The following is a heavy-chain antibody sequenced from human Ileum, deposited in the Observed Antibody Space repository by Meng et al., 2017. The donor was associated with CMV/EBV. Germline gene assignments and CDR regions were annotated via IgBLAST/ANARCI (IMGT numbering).Heavy chain of an antibody. V-gene: IGHV4-39*07. CDR1: GAPICSFDY. CDR3: GRAGARGVPVDI. CDR2: LYSSGVT. J-gene: IGHJ4*02. D-gene: IGHD3-10*01. Sequence: QVQECGPGPVKPSETLSLTCTVSGAPICSFDYWAWIRQSPGKGLEWIGSLYSSGVTYYNPSLRSRVTLSIDTSKNQFSLKLTSVTAADTAVYYCGRAGARGVPVDIWGQGTLVTVSS.